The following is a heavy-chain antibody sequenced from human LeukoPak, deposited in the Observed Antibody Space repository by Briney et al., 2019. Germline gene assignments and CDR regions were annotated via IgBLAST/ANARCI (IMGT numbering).Heavy chain of an antibody. Sequence: SETLSLTCAVSGGSISSGGYSWSWIRQPAGKGLEWIGYISHSGSTYYNPSLKSRVNISVDRSKNQFSLKLTSVTAADTAIYYCARYSSTWPYWYFDLWGRGTLVTVSS. CDR1: GGSISSGGYS. V-gene: IGHV4-30-2*01. J-gene: IGHJ2*01. CDR2: ISHSGST. CDR3: ARYSSTWPYWYFDL. D-gene: IGHD6-13*01.